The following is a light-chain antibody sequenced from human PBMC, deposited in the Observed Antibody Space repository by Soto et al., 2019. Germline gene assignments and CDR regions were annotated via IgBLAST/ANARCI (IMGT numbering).Light chain of an antibody. V-gene: IGLV2-14*01. Sequence: QSALTQPASVSGSPGQSVTISCTGTSSDIGAYKYVSWYQHHPGKSPRLLIYEVSNRPSGVSNRFSASKSGNTASLTISGLQAADEADYYCCSYRSSSTLVFGGGTKVTVL. CDR3: CSYRSSSTLV. J-gene: IGLJ3*02. CDR2: EVS. CDR1: SSDIGAYKY.